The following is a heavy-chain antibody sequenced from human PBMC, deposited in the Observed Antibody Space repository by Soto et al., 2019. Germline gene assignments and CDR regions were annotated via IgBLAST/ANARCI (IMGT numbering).Heavy chain of an antibody. CDR1: GGSISSYY. Sequence: SETLSLTCTVSGGSISSYYWSWIRQPPGKGLEWIGYIYYSGSTNYNPSLKSRVTISVDTSKNQFSLMLTSVTAADTAVYYCARGESSWPYYFDYWSQGNLVTVSS. CDR2: IYYSGST. V-gene: IGHV4-59*01. CDR3: ARGESSWPYYFDY. D-gene: IGHD6-13*01. J-gene: IGHJ4*02.